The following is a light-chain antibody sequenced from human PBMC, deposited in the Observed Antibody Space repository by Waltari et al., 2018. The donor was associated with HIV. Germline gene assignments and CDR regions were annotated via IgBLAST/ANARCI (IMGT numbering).Light chain of an antibody. CDR1: SNDIGNHNL. Sequence: QSALTQPASVSGSLGQSVVISCTGTSNDIGNHNLVSWYQHHPGKVPRIIIYEVTKRPSGVSNRFSGSKSANTASLMISGLQAEDEADYYCSSYAGGHSWVFGGGTKLTVL. CDR2: EVT. CDR3: SSYAGGHSWV. J-gene: IGLJ3*02. V-gene: IGLV2-23*02.